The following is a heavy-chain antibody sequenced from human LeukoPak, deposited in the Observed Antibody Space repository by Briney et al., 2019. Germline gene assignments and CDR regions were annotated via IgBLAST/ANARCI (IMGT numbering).Heavy chain of an antibody. V-gene: IGHV3-30*18. J-gene: IGHJ4*02. D-gene: IGHD2/OR15-2a*01. CDR1: GFTFSSYG. CDR2: ISYDGSNK. Sequence: GRSLRLSCASSGFTFSSYGMHWVRQAPGKGLEWVAVISYDGSNKYYADSVKGRFTISSDNSKNTLFLQMNSLRADDTAVYYCAKEVLQRYYFDYWGQGTLVIVSS. CDR3: AKEVLQRYYFDY.